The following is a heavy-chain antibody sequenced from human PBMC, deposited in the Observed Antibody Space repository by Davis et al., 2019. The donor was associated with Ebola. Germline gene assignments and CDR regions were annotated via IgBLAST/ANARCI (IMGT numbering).Heavy chain of an antibody. CDR3: VKDKRMGMDFDY. CDR2: ISTNGDST. V-gene: IGHV3-64D*06. CDR1: GFTFTTYA. Sequence: SLNICCVASGFTFTTYAMHWVRQAPGKGLEYVSAISTNGDSTFYAASVKGRFTISRDNSKNTLYLQMSSLRPEDTAVYYCVKDKRMGMDFDYWGQGTLVTVSS. D-gene: IGHD7-27*01. J-gene: IGHJ4*02.